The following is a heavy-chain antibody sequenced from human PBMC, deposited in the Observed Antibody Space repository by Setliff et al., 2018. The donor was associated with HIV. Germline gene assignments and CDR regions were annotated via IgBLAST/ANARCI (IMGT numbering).Heavy chain of an antibody. CDR3: ARSRGTQQEEYYFDY. V-gene: IGHV4-61*02. CDR1: GGSISSGGYY. D-gene: IGHD5-12*01. J-gene: IGHJ4*02. CDR2: IYSSGST. Sequence: SETLPLTCTVSGGSISSGGYYWSWIRQPAGKGLEWIGRIYSSGSTTYSPSLKSRVTILLDPSKNQFSLKLSSVTAADTAVYYCARSRGTQQEEYYFDYWGPGTLVTVSS.